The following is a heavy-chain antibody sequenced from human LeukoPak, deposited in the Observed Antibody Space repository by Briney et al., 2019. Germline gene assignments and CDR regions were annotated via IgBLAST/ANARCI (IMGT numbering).Heavy chain of an antibody. J-gene: IGHJ4*02. CDR3: AKLDYGGNSDY. D-gene: IGHD4-23*01. Sequence: GGSLRLSCAASGFTFSSYGMHWVRQAPGKGLEWVAVIWYDGSNKYYADSVKGRFTISRDNSKNTLYLQMNSLRAKDTAVYYCAKLDYGGNSDYWGQGTLVTVSS. CDR1: GFTFSSYG. V-gene: IGHV3-33*06. CDR2: IWYDGSNK.